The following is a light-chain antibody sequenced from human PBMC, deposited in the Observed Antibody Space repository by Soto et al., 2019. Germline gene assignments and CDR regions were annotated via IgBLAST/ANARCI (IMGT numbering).Light chain of an antibody. CDR1: QDITLY. V-gene: IGKV1-33*01. CDR2: DVS. Sequence: DIQMTQSPSSLSASVGDRVTITCQASQDITLYLNWYQHKPGKAPNLLIHDVSTLETGVPARFSGRGSGTTFTLTIINLQPEDVATYYCQQYDSRPNTFGQGTKVDNK. CDR3: QQYDSRPNT. J-gene: IGKJ2*01.